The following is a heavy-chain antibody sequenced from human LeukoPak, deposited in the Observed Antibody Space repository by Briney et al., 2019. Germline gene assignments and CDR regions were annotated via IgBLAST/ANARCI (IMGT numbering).Heavy chain of an antibody. D-gene: IGHD5-18*01. J-gene: IGHJ3*02. CDR1: GGSFSGYY. CDR2: IYYSGIT. Sequence: SETLSLTCAVYGGSFSGYYWRWIRQTPGKGLEWIGSIYYSGITYYNPSLKSRVTISVDTSKNQFSLKLSSVTAADTAVYYCASPRGYSYGYGAFDIWGQGTMVTVSS. V-gene: IGHV4-34*01. CDR3: ASPRGYSYGYGAFDI.